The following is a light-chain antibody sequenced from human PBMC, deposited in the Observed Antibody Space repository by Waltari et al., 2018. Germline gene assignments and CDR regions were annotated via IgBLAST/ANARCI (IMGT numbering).Light chain of an antibody. CDR3: SSYTSSSTLVV. CDR2: DVS. J-gene: IGLJ2*01. V-gene: IGLV2-14*03. CDR1: SSDVGGYNY. Sequence: QSALTHPASVSGSPGQSITISCTGTSSDVGGYNYVSWYQQHPGKAPKLMIYDVSNRPSGGSNRFAGSKSGNTASLTISGLQAEDEADYYCSSYTSSSTLVVFGGGTKLTVL.